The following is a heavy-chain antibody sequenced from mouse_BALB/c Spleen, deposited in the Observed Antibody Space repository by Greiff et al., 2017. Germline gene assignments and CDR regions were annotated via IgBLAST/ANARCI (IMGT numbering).Heavy chain of an antibody. J-gene: IGHJ2*01. CDR3: ARTNWEKGAFDY. CDR1: GFNIKDTY. Sequence: EVQLQQSGAELVKPGASVKLSCTASGFNIKDTYMHWVKQRPEQGLEWIGRIDPANGNTKYDPKFQGKATITADTSSNTAYLQLSSLTSEDTAVYYCARTNWEKGAFDYWGQGTTLTVSS. D-gene: IGHD4-1*01. CDR2: IDPANGNT. V-gene: IGHV14-3*02.